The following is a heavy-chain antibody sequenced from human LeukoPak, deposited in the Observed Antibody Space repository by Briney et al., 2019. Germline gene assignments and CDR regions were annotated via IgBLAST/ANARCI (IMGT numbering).Heavy chain of an antibody. V-gene: IGHV4-59*06. CDR3: ARVDPPSPFDY. CDR2: IYYSGST. Sequence: SETLSLTCTVSGVSISSYYWSWIRQHPGKGLEWIGYIYYSGSTYYNPSLKSRVTISVDTSKNQFPLKLSSVTAADTAVYYCARVDPPSPFDYWGRGTLVTVSS. J-gene: IGHJ4*02. CDR1: GVSISSYY. D-gene: IGHD3-3*01.